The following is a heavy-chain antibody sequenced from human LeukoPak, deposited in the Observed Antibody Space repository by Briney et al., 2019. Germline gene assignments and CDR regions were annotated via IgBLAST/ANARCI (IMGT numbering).Heavy chain of an antibody. J-gene: IGHJ6*02. CDR2: IYYNGNT. CDR1: GGSISSGSYY. CDR3: ARGRSIYYGMDV. V-gene: IGHV4-61*01. D-gene: IGHD1-26*01. Sequence: SETLSLTCIASGGSISSGSYYWNWIRRPPGKGLEWIGYIYYNGNTNYSPSLKSRVTMSVDTSKNLFSLKVSSVTAADTAVYYCARGRSIYYGMDVWGQGTTVTVSS.